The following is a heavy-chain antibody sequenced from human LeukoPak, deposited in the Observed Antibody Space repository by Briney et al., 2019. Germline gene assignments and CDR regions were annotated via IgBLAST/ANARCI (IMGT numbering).Heavy chain of an antibody. Sequence: GGTLRLSCAASGFTFSGYEMNWVRQAPGKGLEWVSYISSSGSTIYYADSVKGRFTTSRDNAKDSLYLQMNSLRAEDTAVYYCARDSSGGSWIDAFDIWGQGAMVTVSS. CDR3: ARDSSGGSWIDAFDI. D-gene: IGHD2-15*01. J-gene: IGHJ3*02. CDR1: GFTFSGYE. CDR2: ISSSGSTI. V-gene: IGHV3-48*03.